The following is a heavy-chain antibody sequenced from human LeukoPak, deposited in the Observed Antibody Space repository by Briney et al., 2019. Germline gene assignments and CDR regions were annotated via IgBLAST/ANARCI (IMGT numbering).Heavy chain of an antibody. V-gene: IGHV4-59*08. J-gene: IGHJ4*02. CDR2: IYYSGST. D-gene: IGHD2-15*01. CDR3: ARVGGCSGGSCYDY. Sequence: SETLSLTCTVSGGSISSYYWSWIRQPPGKGLEWIGYIYYSGSTNYNPSLKSRVTISVDTSKNQFSLKLSSVTAADTAVYYCARVGGCSGGSCYDYWGQGTLVTVSS. CDR1: GGSISSYY.